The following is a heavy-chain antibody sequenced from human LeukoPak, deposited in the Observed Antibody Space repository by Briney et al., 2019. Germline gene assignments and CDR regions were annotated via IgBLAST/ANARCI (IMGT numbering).Heavy chain of an antibody. V-gene: IGHV3-11*06. CDR1: GFTFSDYY. Sequence: GGSLRLSCAASGFTFSDYYMSWIRQAPGKGLEWVSYISSSSSCTNYADSVKGRFTISRDNAKNSLYLQMNSLRAEDTAVYYCARDYDILTGYLSPYFDYWGQGTLVTVSS. CDR3: ARDYDILTGYLSPYFDY. D-gene: IGHD3-9*01. CDR2: ISSSSSCT. J-gene: IGHJ4*02.